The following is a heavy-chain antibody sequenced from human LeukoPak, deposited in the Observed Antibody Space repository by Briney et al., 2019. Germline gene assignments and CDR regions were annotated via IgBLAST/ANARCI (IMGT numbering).Heavy chain of an antibody. CDR1: GFTFSSYE. J-gene: IGHJ4*02. Sequence: PGGSLRLSCAASGFTFSSYEMNWVRQAPGKGLEWVSYISSSGSTIYYADSVKGRFTISRDNAKNSLYMQMNSLRAEDTAVYYCAKDRFDYYDSSGYSDYWGQGTLVTVSS. V-gene: IGHV3-48*03. CDR3: AKDRFDYYDSSGYSDY. D-gene: IGHD3-22*01. CDR2: ISSSGSTI.